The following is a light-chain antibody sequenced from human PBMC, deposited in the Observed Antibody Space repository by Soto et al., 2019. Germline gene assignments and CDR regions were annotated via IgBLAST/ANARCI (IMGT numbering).Light chain of an antibody. CDR1: QSIGGNF. CDR2: GAS. J-gene: IGKJ1*01. CDR3: QQYGGSPRT. Sequence: NVLAPFPRTLALSPGEGATPSCRASQSIGGNFLAWYQQRRGQAPRLLIHGASNRATGIPGRFSGSGSGTDFTLTITRLEPEDFAVYYCQQYGGSPRTFGQGTKVDIK. V-gene: IGKV3-20*01.